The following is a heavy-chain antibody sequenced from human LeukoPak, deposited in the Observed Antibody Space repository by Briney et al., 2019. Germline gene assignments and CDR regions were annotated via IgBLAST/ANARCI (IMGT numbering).Heavy chain of an antibody. Sequence: PGRSLRLSCAASGFIFNNYGMYWVRQAPGKGLEWVSFINYDGTKKYYADSVKGRFTISRDNSYNTVFLQMDSLRPEDTAIYYCAKDPRYYDGPGYHGGYYYYMDVWGKGTTVTVSS. V-gene: IGHV3-30*02. CDR2: INYDGTKK. D-gene: IGHD3-22*01. CDR3: AKDPRYYDGPGYHGGYYYYMDV. CDR1: GFIFNNYG. J-gene: IGHJ6*03.